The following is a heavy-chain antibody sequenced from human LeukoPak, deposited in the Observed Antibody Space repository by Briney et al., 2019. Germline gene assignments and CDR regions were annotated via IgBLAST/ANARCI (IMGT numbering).Heavy chain of an antibody. J-gene: IGHJ6*02. V-gene: IGHV3-11*06. CDR2: ISSSSSYT. CDR3: ARGLRYYYYGMDV. Sequence: GGSLRLSCAAPGFTFSDYYMSWIRQAPGKGLDCVSYISSSSSYTNYADSVKGRFTISRDNAKNSLYLQMDSLRAEDTAVYYCARGLRYYYYGMDVWGQGTTVTVSS. CDR1: GFTFSDYY. D-gene: IGHD3-16*01.